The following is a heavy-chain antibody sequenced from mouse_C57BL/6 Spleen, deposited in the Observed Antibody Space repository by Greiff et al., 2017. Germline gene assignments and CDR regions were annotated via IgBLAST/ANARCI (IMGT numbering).Heavy chain of an antibody. J-gene: IGHJ1*03. CDR2: ILPGSGST. V-gene: IGHV1-9*01. CDR3: ARRGNPYYGSSYWYCDV. Sequence: VQLQQSGAELMKPGASVKLSCKATGYTFTGYWIEWVKQRPGHGLEWIGEILPGSGSTNYNEKFKGKATFTADTSSNTAYMQLSSLTTEDSAIYYGARRGNPYYGSSYWYCDVWGTGTTGTVSS. D-gene: IGHD1-1*01. CDR1: GYTFTGYW.